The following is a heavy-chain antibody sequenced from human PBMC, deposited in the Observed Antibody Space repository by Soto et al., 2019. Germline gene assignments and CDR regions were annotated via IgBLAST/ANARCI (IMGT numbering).Heavy chain of an antibody. D-gene: IGHD4-17*01. J-gene: IGHJ5*02. V-gene: IGHV1-69*02. CDR3: ARDVPFVNDYGGNSVDP. CDR1: GGTFSSYT. CDR2: IIPILGIA. Sequence: GASVKVSCKASGGTFSSYTISWVRQAPGQGLEWMGRIIPILGIANYAQKFQGRVTITADKSTSTAYMELSSLRSEDTAVYYCARDVPFVNDYGGNSVDPWGQGTLVTVSS.